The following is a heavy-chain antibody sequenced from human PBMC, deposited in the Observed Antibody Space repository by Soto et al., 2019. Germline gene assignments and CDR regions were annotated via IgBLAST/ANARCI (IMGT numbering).Heavy chain of an antibody. CDR1: GYTFIKYG. Sequence: QVQLAQSPAEVKKPGASVRVSCKASGYTFIKYGIAWVRQAPGQGLEWMGWIRPYDDKTIYAQTFQGRGTLTADRSARAVYLDMRSLKSNDTAVYYCARGGYYDNVWGKLSHYGLDKWGQGTSVTVSS. D-gene: IGHD3-16*01. V-gene: IGHV1-18*01. CDR3: ARGGYYDNVWGKLSHYGLDK. CDR2: IRPYDDKT. J-gene: IGHJ6*02.